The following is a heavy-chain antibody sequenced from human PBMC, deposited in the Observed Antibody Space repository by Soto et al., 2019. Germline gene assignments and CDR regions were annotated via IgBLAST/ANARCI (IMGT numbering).Heavy chain of an antibody. CDR2: IVSGRDYT. D-gene: IGHD6-13*01. V-gene: IGHV3-11*06. CDR1: GFTFSDYY. Sequence: QVQLVESGGGLVKPGGSLRLSCAASGFTFSDYYMTWIRQAPGKGLEWVSDIVSGRDYTNYADPVKGRFTISRDNAKNSLYLEMNSLRVEDTAVYYCARLRASSWYLGGYLDYWGQGTLVTVSS. CDR3: ARLRASSWYLGGYLDY. J-gene: IGHJ4*02.